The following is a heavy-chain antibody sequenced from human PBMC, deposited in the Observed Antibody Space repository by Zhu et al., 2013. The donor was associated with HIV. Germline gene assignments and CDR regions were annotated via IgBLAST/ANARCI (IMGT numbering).Heavy chain of an antibody. V-gene: IGHV1-46*01. CDR2: INPSGGST. CDR3: AREGVGFGKRLLDI. D-gene: IGHD3-10*01. CDR1: GYTFTSYY. Sequence: QVQLVQSGAEVKKPGASVKVSCKASGYTFTSYYMHWVRQAPGQGLEWMGIINPSGGSTRYAQKFQGRVTMTRDTSTSTVYMKLSSLRSEDTAVYYCAREGVGFGKRLLDIWGQGDNGSPSLQ. J-gene: IGHJ3*02.